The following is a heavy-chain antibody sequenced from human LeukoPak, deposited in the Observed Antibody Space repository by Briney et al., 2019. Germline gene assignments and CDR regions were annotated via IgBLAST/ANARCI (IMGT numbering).Heavy chain of an antibody. D-gene: IGHD1-14*01. J-gene: IGHJ4*02. CDR1: GFTVSSNY. Sequence: PGGSLRLSCAASGFTVSSNYMTWVRQAPGKGLEWVSVIYSGGSKGYADSVKGRFTISRDNSKNRLYLQMNSMRVEDTAVYYCARQVPEGNYFDYWGQGTLVTVSS. CDR2: IYSGGSK. CDR3: ARQVPEGNYFDY. V-gene: IGHV3-53*01.